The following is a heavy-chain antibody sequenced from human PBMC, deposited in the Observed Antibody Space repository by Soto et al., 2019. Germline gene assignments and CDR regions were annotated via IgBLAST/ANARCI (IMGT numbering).Heavy chain of an antibody. CDR2: ISSSSSYI. CDR3: ASSITMPPFDP. CDR1: GFTFSSYS. V-gene: IGHV3-21*01. J-gene: IGHJ5*02. Sequence: PGGSLRLSCAASGFTFSSYSMNWVRQAPGKGLEWVSSISSSSSYIYYADSVKGQFTISRDNAKNSLYLQMNSLRAEDTAVYYCASSITMPPFDPWGQGTLVTVSS. D-gene: IGHD3-10*01.